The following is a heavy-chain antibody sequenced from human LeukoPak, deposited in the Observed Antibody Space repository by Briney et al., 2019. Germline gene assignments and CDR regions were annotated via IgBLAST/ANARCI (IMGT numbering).Heavy chain of an antibody. Sequence: SETLSLTCTVSGDSVSNGNYYWSWLRQPPGKALEWIGYIYYSGSTYYNPSLEGRVTISVDTSKNQFSVKLRSVTAADTAVYYCARSQNYYGSGDYWSQGTLVTVSS. CDR1: GDSVSNGNYY. J-gene: IGHJ4*02. CDR2: IYYSGST. V-gene: IGHV4-61*01. CDR3: ARSQNYYGSGDY. D-gene: IGHD3-10*01.